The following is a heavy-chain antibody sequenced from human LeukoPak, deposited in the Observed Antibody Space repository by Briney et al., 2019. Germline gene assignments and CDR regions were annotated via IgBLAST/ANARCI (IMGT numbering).Heavy chain of an antibody. CDR3: AKERDDYGDAHFDY. CDR2: IRYDGSNK. V-gene: IGHV3-30*02. Sequence: GGSLRLSCAASGFTFSSCGMHWVRQAPGKGLEWVAFIRYDGSNKYYADSVKGRFTISRDNSKNTLYLQMNSLRAEDTAVYYCAKERDDYGDAHFDYWGQGTLVTVSS. CDR1: GFTFSSCG. D-gene: IGHD4-17*01. J-gene: IGHJ4*02.